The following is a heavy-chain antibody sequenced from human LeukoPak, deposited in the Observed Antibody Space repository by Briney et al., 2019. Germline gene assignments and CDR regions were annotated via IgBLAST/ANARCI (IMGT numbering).Heavy chain of an antibody. D-gene: IGHD1-26*01. V-gene: IGHV3-7*05. Sequence: GGSLRLSCAASGFTFSSYWMSWVRQAPGKGLEWVANIKQDGSEKYYVDSVKGRFTISRDNAKNSLYLQMNSLRAEDTAVYYCARDRGIVGATTDYYYGMDVWGQGTTVTVSS. J-gene: IGHJ6*02. CDR3: ARDRGIVGATTDYYYGMDV. CDR1: GFTFSSYW. CDR2: IKQDGSEK.